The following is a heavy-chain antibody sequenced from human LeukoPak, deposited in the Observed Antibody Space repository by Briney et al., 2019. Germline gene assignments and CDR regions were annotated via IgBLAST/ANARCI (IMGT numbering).Heavy chain of an antibody. Sequence: GGSLRLSCAASGFSFNTYAMSWVRQAPGKGLGWVSAISNTGGSTYYADSVKGRFTISRDKSKNTLSLQMNSLRAEDTAVYYCAQQVGYCSSGSCYFTYWGQGPLVTVSS. V-gene: IGHV3-23*01. D-gene: IGHD2-15*01. CDR3: AQQVGYCSSGSCYFTY. CDR2: ISNTGGST. J-gene: IGHJ1*01. CDR1: GFSFNTYA.